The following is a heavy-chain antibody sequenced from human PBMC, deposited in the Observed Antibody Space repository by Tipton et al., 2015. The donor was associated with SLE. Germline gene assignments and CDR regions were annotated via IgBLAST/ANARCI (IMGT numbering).Heavy chain of an antibody. CDR3: ARGLTGEDPYYYYHMDV. CDR2: IYTSGST. D-gene: IGHD7-27*01. Sequence: TLSLTCTVSGGSITSGSYYWSWIRQPAGKGLEWIGRIYTSGSTNYNPSLKSRVTISVDTPKNQFSLTLSSVTAADTAVYYCARGLTGEDPYYYYHMDVWGKGTTVTVSS. V-gene: IGHV4-61*02. CDR1: GGSITSGSYY. J-gene: IGHJ6*03.